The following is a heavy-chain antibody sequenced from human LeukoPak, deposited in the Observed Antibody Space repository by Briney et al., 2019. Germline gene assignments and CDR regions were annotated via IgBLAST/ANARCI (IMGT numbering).Heavy chain of an antibody. CDR2: INPSGGST. CDR1: GYTFTSYY. V-gene: IGHV1-46*01. J-gene: IGHJ4*02. CDR3: ARDLGFHYGSDY. Sequence: ASVKVSCKASGYTFTSYYMHWVRQAPGQGLEWMGIINPSGGSTSYAQKFQGRVTMTRDTSTSTVYMQLSSLRSEDTAVYYCARDLGFHYGSDYWGQGTLVTVSS. D-gene: IGHD4-17*01.